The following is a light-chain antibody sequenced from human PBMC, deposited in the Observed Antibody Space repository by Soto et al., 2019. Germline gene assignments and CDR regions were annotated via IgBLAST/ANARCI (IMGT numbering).Light chain of an antibody. V-gene: IGKV3-15*01. CDR2: GAS. J-gene: IGKJ2*02. CDR1: LSVGSS. CDR3: QQYNTWPPGT. Sequence: DIVMTQSPAALSVSPGERATLSCRASLSVGSSVAWYQQKPGQAPRFLMYGASTRAAGVPARFSGSGSGTEFSLTVSSLQSEDFAVYYCQQYNTWPPGTFGQGTKLEIK.